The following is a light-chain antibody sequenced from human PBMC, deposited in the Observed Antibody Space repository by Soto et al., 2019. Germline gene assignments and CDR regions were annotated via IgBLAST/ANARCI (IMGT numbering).Light chain of an antibody. Sequence: EIVLTQSPGTLSLSPGARAPLSCRASQNVGSSYLAWLQQKPGQAPRLLIYAASNRATGVPDRFSGSGSGTDFTLIISSLQSEDFAVYYCQQYNNWPRTFGQGTKVDIK. V-gene: IGKV3-20*01. CDR2: AAS. J-gene: IGKJ1*01. CDR1: QNVGSSY. CDR3: QQYNNWPRT.